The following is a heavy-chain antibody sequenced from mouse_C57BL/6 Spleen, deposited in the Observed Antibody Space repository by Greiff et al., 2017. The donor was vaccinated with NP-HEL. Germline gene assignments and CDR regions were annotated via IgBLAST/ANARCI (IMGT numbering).Heavy chain of an antibody. V-gene: IGHV1-50*01. Sequence: VPLQQPGAELVKPGASVKLSCKASGYTFTSYWMQWVKQRPGQGLEWIGEIDPSDSYTNYNQKFKGKATLTVDTSSSTAYMQLSSLTSEDSAVYYCARGTTASARYFDVWGTGTTVTVSS. J-gene: IGHJ1*03. D-gene: IGHD1-2*01. CDR2: IDPSDSYT. CDR3: ARGTTASARYFDV. CDR1: GYTFTSYW.